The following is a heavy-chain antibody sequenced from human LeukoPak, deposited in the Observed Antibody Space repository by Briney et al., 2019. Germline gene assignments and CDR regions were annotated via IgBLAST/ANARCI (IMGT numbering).Heavy chain of an antibody. V-gene: IGHV3-74*01. CDR2: INSDGSNT. J-gene: IGHJ5*02. D-gene: IGHD2-15*01. CDR1: GFILSNYW. Sequence: GGSLRLSCAASGFILSNYWMHWVRQAPGKGPVWVSRINSDGSNTRYADSVEGRFTISRDNAKNTLYLQMNSLRDEDTAVYYCAREDYCSGGSCLENWFDPWGQGTLVTVSS. CDR3: AREDYCSGGSCLENWFDP.